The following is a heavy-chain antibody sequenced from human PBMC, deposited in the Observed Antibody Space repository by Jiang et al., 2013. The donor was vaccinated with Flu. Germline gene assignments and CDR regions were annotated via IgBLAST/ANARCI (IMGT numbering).Heavy chain of an antibody. CDR1: GFTFSSYA. J-gene: IGHJ4*02. CDR2: ISYDGSNK. V-gene: IGHV3-30-3*01. D-gene: IGHD3-3*01. Sequence: VQLVESGGGVVQPGRSLRLSCAASGFTFSSYAMHWVRQAPGKGLEWVAVISYDGSNKYYADSVKGRFTISRDNSKNTLYLQMNSLRAEDTAVYYCARVGRSEYYDFWSGYYDYWGQGTLVTVSS. CDR3: ARVGRSEYYDFWSGYYDY.